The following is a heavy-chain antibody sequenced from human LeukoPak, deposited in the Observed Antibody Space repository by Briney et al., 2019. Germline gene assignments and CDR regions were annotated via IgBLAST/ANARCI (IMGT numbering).Heavy chain of an antibody. V-gene: IGHV3-66*01. Sequence: GGSLRLSCAASGLTVSSNYMSWVRQAPGKGLEWVSISYSGGNTYYADSVKGRFTISRDNSKNTLYLQMNSLRAEDTAVYYCAILQRNAWYYWGQGTLVTVSS. CDR2: SYSGGNT. D-gene: IGHD2-2*01. CDR1: GLTVSSNY. CDR3: AILQRNAWYY. J-gene: IGHJ4*02.